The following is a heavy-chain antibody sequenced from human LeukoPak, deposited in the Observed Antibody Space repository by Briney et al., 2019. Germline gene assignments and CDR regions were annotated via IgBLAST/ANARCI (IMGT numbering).Heavy chain of an antibody. CDR1: GFTFSSYS. CDR3: ARVRVVTALGYFDY. Sequence: GGSLRLSCAASGFTFSSYSMNWVRQAPGKGLEWVSSISSSSSYIYYADPVKGRFTISRDNAKNSLYLQMNSLRAEDTAVYYCARVRVVTALGYFDYWGQGTLVTVSS. D-gene: IGHD2-21*02. J-gene: IGHJ4*02. CDR2: ISSSSSYI. V-gene: IGHV3-21*01.